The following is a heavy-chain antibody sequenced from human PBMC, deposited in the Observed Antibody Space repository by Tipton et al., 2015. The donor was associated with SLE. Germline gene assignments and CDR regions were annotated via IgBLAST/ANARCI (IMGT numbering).Heavy chain of an antibody. CDR2: IYYSGST. V-gene: IGHV4-61*08. CDR1: GGSISSGDYY. CDR3: ARATIFGVAKRAFDI. Sequence: LRLSCTVSGGSISSGDYYWSWIRQPPGKGLEWIGYIYYSGSTNYNPSLKSRVTISVDTSKNQFSLKLSSVTAADTAVYYCARATIFGVAKRAFDIWGQGTMVTVSS. J-gene: IGHJ3*02. D-gene: IGHD3-3*01.